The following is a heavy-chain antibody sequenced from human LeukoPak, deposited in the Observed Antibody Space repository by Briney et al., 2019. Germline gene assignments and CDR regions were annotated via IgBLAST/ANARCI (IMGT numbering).Heavy chain of an antibody. CDR1: GFTFSSYE. CDR3: AKGRYYYDSSGYSEGDY. J-gene: IGHJ4*02. V-gene: IGHV3-48*03. Sequence: GGSLRLSCAASGFTFSSYEMNWVRQAPGKGLEWVSYISSSGSTIYYADSVKGRFTISRDNSKNTLYLQMNSLRAEDTAVYYCAKGRYYYDSSGYSEGDYWGQGTLVTVSS. CDR2: ISSSGSTI. D-gene: IGHD3-22*01.